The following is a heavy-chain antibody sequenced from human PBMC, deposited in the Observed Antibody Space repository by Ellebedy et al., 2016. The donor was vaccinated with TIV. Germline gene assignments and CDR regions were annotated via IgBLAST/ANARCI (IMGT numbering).Heavy chain of an antibody. D-gene: IGHD3-10*01. CDR2: TSSDGSNK. V-gene: IGHV3-30*18. CDR1: GFTFNTYG. J-gene: IGHJ4*02. Sequence: GESLKISCVASGFTFNTYGMYWVRQAPGKGLEWVAVTSSDGSNKYYADSVKGRFTISRDNSKNTLYLEMRSLRAEDTAVYYCAKKRPGSYYAGPDYWGQGTLVTVSS. CDR3: AKKRPGSYYAGPDY.